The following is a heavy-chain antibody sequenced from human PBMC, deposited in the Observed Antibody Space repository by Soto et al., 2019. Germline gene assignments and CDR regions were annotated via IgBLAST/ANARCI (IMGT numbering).Heavy chain of an antibody. V-gene: IGHV1-69*19. J-gene: IGHJ3*02. Sequence: QVQPVQSGAEVKKPGSSVKVSCKASGGTFSSYAISWVRQAPGQGLEWMGGIIPIFGTANYAQKFQGRVTITAYDSTSTAYMELSSIISEDTAVYYCARAIRYYYDSSGQHSGAYDIWGQGTMVTVSS. CDR2: IIPIFGTA. D-gene: IGHD3-22*01. CDR1: GGTFSSYA. CDR3: ARAIRYYYDSSGQHSGAYDI.